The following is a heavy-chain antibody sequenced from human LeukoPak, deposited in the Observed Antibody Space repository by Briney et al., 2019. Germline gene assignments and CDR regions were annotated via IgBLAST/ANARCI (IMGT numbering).Heavy chain of an antibody. CDR2: IYYSGST. CDR3: ARREPPPGDAFDI. Sequence: SETLSLTCTVSGGSISSYYWSWIRQPPGKGLEWIGYIYYSGSTNYNPSLKSRVTISVDTSKNQFSLKLSSVTAADTAVYYCARREPPPGDAFDIWGQGTMVTVSS. V-gene: IGHV4-59*08. D-gene: IGHD1-1*01. CDR1: GGSISSYY. J-gene: IGHJ3*02.